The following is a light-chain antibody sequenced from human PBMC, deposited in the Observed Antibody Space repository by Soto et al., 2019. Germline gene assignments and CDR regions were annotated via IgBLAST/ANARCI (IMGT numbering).Light chain of an antibody. V-gene: IGKV1-39*01. CDR1: QSIRSR. Sequence: EIQMTQSPSSLSASVGDTVTITCRASQSIRSRLNWYQQKPGKAPKLLIYASSNLHTGVPSRFSGSASGTDFTLTISSLQPEDSATYYCQQTYSNPRTFGQGTKVDI. CDR3: QQTYSNPRT. CDR2: ASS. J-gene: IGKJ1*01.